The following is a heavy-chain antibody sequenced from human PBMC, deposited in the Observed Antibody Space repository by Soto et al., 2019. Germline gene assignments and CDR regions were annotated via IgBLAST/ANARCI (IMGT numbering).Heavy chain of an antibody. V-gene: IGHV3-15*07. Sequence: GGSLRLSCAASGFTFSNAWMNCVRQAPGKGLEWVGRIKSKTDGGTTDYAAPVKGRFTISRDDSKNTLYLQMNSLKTEDTAVYYCTTGFTDLQNYGMDVWGQGTTVTVSS. D-gene: IGHD3-16*01. J-gene: IGHJ6*02. CDR1: GFTFSNAW. CDR3: TTGFTDLQNYGMDV. CDR2: IKSKTDGGTT.